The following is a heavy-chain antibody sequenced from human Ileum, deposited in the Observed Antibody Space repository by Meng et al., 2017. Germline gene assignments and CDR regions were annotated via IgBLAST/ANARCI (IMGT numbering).Heavy chain of an antibody. J-gene: IGHJ4*02. D-gene: IGHD2-15*01. CDR1: GFHFSSHS. Sequence: EVQLVESGGGLVKPGGSRRLSWSASGFHFSSHSMNWIRQAPGKSLEWVSFISSGSDYVYYGDSVRGRFTVSRDNAKNALYLQMDSLRVEDTALYFCARHLGYCSGGSCHQWGQGTLVTVSS. V-gene: IGHV3-21*04. CDR3: ARHLGYCSGGSCHQ. CDR2: ISSGSDYV.